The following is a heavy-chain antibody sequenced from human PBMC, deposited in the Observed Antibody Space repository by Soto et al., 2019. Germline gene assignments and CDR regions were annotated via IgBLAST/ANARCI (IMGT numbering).Heavy chain of an antibody. CDR1: GYTFTSYG. D-gene: IGHD1-26*01. CDR2: ISAYNGNT. CDR3: ARSGSSTSYYYYGMDV. V-gene: IGHV1-18*01. J-gene: IGHJ6*02. Sequence: QVQLVQSGAEVKKPGASVKVSCKASGYTFTSYGISWVRQAPGQGLEWMGWISAYNGNTNYAQKLQGRVTMTTDTSTSTAYMERRSLRSDDTAVYYCARSGSSTSYYYYGMDVWGQGTTVTVSS.